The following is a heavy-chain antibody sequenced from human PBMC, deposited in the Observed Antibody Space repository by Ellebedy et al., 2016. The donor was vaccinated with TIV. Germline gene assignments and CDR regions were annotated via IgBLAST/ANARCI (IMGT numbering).Heavy chain of an antibody. Sequence: GSLRLSCAASGFTFSNAWMSWIRQPPGKGLEWIGEINHSGSTNYNPSLKSRVTISVDTSKNQFSLKLSSVTAADTAVYYCARGAKSPAAMSIGVYWGQGTLVTVSS. CDR2: INHSGST. CDR3: ARGAKSPAAMSIGVY. J-gene: IGHJ4*02. D-gene: IGHD2-2*01. V-gene: IGHV4-34*01. CDR1: GFTFSNAW.